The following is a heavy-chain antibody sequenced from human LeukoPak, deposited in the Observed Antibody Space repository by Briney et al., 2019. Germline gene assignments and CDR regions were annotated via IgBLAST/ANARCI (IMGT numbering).Heavy chain of an antibody. J-gene: IGHJ5*02. Sequence: GGSLRLSCAASGFTFSSYAMSWVRQAPGKGLEWVSAISGSGGSTYYADSVKGRFTTSRDNSKNTLYLQMNSLRAEDTAVYYCAKVSTLQSLRSGGSCYGLDPWGQGTLVTVSS. V-gene: IGHV3-23*01. D-gene: IGHD2-15*01. CDR3: AKVSTLQSLRSGGSCYGLDP. CDR2: ISGSGGST. CDR1: GFTFSSYA.